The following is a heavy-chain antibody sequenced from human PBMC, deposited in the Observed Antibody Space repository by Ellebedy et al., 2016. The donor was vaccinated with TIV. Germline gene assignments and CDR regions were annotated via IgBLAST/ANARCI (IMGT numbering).Heavy chain of an antibody. D-gene: IGHD7-27*01. J-gene: IGHJ4*02. CDR2: VTASGAGT. CDR1: GFTFSNYA. CDR3: AKVGLRTPNWGFDY. V-gene: IGHV3-23*01. Sequence: GESLKISCAASGFTFSNYAMSWVRQAPGEGLEWVSTVTASGAGTYYADSVKGRFAISRDSSKNTLYLQMNSLRAEDTAVYYCAKVGLRTPNWGFDYWGQGTLATVSS.